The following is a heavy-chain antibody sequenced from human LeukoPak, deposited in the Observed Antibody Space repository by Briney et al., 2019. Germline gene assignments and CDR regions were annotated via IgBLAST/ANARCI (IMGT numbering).Heavy chain of an antibody. Sequence: GGSLRLSCAASGFTFSSYAMSWVRQAPGKGLEWVSAISGSGTNTGYADSVKGWFTISRDNLKNTLYLQMNSLRAEDTAVYYCAKGDVYYVLGGAFHIWGQGTMVTVSS. D-gene: IGHD3-16*01. CDR1: GFTFSSYA. V-gene: IGHV3-23*01. CDR3: AKGDVYYVLGGAFHI. CDR2: ISGSGTNT. J-gene: IGHJ3*02.